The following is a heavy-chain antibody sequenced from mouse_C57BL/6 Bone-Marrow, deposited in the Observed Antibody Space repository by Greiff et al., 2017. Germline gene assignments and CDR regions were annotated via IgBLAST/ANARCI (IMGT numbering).Heavy chain of an antibody. CDR3: ARSGNDYSWFAY. Sequence: QVHVKQSGAELARPGASVKLSCKASGYTFTSYGISWVMQRTGQGLEWIGEIYPRSGNTYYNEKFKGKATLTADKSSSTAYMELRSLTSEDSAVYFCARSGNDYSWFAYWGQGTLVTVSA. D-gene: IGHD2-4*01. J-gene: IGHJ3*01. V-gene: IGHV1-81*01. CDR1: GYTFTSYG. CDR2: IYPRSGNT.